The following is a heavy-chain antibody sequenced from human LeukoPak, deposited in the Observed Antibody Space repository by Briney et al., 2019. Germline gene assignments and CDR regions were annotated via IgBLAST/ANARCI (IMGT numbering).Heavy chain of an antibody. Sequence: PSETLSLTCTVSGGSISSYYWSWIRQPPGKGLEWIGYIYYSGSINYNPSLKSRVIISVDKSKNQFSLKLSSVTAADTAVYYCARDLLLWSSGRYFDYWGQGTLVTVSS. D-gene: IGHD5-18*01. J-gene: IGHJ4*02. CDR1: GGSISSYY. V-gene: IGHV4-59*12. CDR3: ARDLLLWSSGRYFDY. CDR2: IYYSGSI.